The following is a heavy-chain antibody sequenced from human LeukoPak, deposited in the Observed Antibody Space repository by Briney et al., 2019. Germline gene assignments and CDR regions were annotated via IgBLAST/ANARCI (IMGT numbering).Heavy chain of an antibody. CDR1: GYTFTGYY. V-gene: IGHV1-69*13. D-gene: IGHD3-9*01. CDR3: ARGSSCGELYGIEWFDP. CDR2: IIPIFGTA. J-gene: IGHJ5*02. Sequence: ASVKVSCKASGYTFTGYYMHWVRQASGQGLEWMGGIIPIFGTANYAQKFQGRVTITADESTSTAYMELSSLRSEDTAVYYCARGSSCGELYGIEWFDPWGQGTLVTVSS.